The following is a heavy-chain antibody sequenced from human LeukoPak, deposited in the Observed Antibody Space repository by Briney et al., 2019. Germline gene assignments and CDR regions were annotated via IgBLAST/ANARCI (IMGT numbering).Heavy chain of an antibody. J-gene: IGHJ4*02. CDR3: AKDIRAAAGTRFDY. D-gene: IGHD6-13*01. V-gene: IGHV3-7*03. CDR1: GFTFSTYW. CDR2: IKQDGSEK. Sequence: GGSLRLSCAASGFTFSTYWMSWVRQAPGKGLEWVANIKQDGSEKYYVDSVKGRFTISRGNAKNSLYLQMNSLRAEDTALYYCAKDIRAAAGTRFDYWGQGTLVTVSS.